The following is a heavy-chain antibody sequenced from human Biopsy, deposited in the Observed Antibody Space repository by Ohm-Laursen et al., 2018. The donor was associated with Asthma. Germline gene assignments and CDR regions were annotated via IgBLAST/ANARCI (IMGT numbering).Heavy chain of an antibody. CDR2: IWFDGSNK. CDR3: GRERSYMVDY. CDR1: GFTFGSYG. D-gene: IGHD3-10*01. J-gene: IGHJ4*02. V-gene: IGHV3-33*01. Sequence: RSLRLSCSASGFTFGSYGLHWVRQAPGKGLEWVADIWFDGSNKHYADSVKGRFTISRDNSKNTLYLQMSSLRAEDTALYYCGRERSYMVDYWGQGTLVIVSS.